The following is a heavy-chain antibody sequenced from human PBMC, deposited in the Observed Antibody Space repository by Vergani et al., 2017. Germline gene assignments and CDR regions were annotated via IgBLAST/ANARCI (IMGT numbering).Heavy chain of an antibody. J-gene: IGHJ5*02. V-gene: IGHV3-21*01. CDR1: GFTFSSYS. Sequence: EVQLVESGGGLVKPGGSLRLSCAASGFTFSSYSMNWVRQAPGKGLEWVSSISSSSSYIYYADSVKCRFTISRDNAKNSLYLQMNSLSAEDTAVYYCARDLGSSWTEYNWFDPWGQGTLVTVSS. CDR2: ISSSSSYI. D-gene: IGHD6-13*01. CDR3: ARDLGSSWTEYNWFDP.